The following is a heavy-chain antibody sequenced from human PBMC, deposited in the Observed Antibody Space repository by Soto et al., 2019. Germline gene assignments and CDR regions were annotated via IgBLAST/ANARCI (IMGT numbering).Heavy chain of an antibody. CDR1: GGSIISGY. D-gene: IGHD2-15*01. CDR3: AGLRGYAGSPIDY. CDR2: ISYSGNT. Sequence: SETLSLTCTVSGGSIISGYWSWIRQPPGKGLEWIGYISYSGNTNYNPSLKSRVTMSVDTPKIQFSLRLSSVTTADTAVYYCAGLRGYAGSPIDYWGQGTLVTVSS. V-gene: IGHV4-59*01. J-gene: IGHJ4*02.